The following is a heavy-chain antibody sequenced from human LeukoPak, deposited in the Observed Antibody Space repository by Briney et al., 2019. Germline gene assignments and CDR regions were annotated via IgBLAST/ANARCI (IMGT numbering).Heavy chain of an antibody. CDR3: AKDEVVPSYYYIDV. J-gene: IGHJ6*03. D-gene: IGHD2-2*01. Sequence: PGGSLRLSCAASGFTFSRFGMHWVRQAPGKGLEWVTFINYDGSKEYYADSVKGRFTISSDSSKNTLYLQMNSLRAEDMAVYYCAKDEVVPSYYYIDVWGKGTTVTVSS. V-gene: IGHV3-30*02. CDR1: GFTFSRFG. CDR2: INYDGSKE.